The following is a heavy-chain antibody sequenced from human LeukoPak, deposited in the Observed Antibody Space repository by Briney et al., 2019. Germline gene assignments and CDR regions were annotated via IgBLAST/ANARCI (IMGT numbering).Heavy chain of an antibody. V-gene: IGHV3-23*01. J-gene: IGHJ6*03. CDR3: AKIGRRYDFWTGYYEEEVDYMDV. CDR1: GFTFSSYA. CDR2: ISGSGGST. D-gene: IGHD3-3*01. Sequence: GGSLRLSCAASGFTFSSYAMSWVRQAPEKGLEWVSGISGSGGSTYHADSVKGRFTISRDNSKNTLYLQMNSLRAEDTAVYYCAKIGRRYDFWTGYYEEEVDYMDVWGKGTTVTISS.